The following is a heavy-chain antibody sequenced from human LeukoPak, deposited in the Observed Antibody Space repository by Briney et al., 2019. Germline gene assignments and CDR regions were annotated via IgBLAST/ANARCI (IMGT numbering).Heavy chain of an antibody. D-gene: IGHD2-2*01. V-gene: IGHV3-30*02. CDR2: IRYDGSYK. J-gene: IGHJ4*02. CDR1: GFTFNSYA. Sequence: PGGSLRLSCAASGFTFNSYAMHWVRQAPGKGLEWVAFIRYDGSYKYYADSVKGRFTISRDNSKDTLYLQMNSLRAEDTAVYYCAKPSETSPDIVVVPAAEYYFDYWGQGTLVTVSS. CDR3: AKPSETSPDIVVVPAAEYYFDY.